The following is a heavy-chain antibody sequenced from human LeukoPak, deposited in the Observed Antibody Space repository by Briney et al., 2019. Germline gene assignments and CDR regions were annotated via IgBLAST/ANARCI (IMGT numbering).Heavy chain of an antibody. D-gene: IGHD5-12*01. CDR3: ARDHSGYDYWFDY. J-gene: IGHJ4*02. CDR1: GFTFSNYA. CDR2: ISYDGSTK. Sequence: GGFLRLSCAASGFTFSNYAMHWVRQAPHKGLEWVAVISYDGSTKYYADSVKGRFTISRDNSKNTLSLHMASLTVEDTAMYYCARDHSGYDYWFDYWGQGTLVTVSS. V-gene: IGHV3-30-3*01.